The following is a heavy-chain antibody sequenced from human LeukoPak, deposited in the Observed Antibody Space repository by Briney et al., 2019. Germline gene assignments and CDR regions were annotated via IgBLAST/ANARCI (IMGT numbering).Heavy chain of an antibody. CDR3: ARGHWGLDY. CDR1: GFTFSDHY. Sequence: PGRSLRLSCATSGFTFSDHYMTWIRQAPGKGLETVSYIYNGGDTIYYADSVRGRFTISRDNAESSLYLQMNSLRAEDTAVYYCARGHWGLDYWGRGTLVTVSS. CDR2: IYNGGDTI. V-gene: IGHV3-11*04. J-gene: IGHJ4*02. D-gene: IGHD7-27*01.